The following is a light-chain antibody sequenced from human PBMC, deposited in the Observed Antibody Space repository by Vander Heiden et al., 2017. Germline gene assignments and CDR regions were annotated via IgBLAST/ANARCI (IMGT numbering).Light chain of an antibody. CDR1: SGHSSYA. V-gene: IGLV4-69*01. CDR3: QTWGTGVWV. Sequence: QLVLTHSPSASASLGASVQLTCTLSSGHSSYAIEWHQQQPEKGPRYLMKLNSDGSHSKGAGIPDRFSGSSSGAERYLTISSLQAEDEADYYCQTWGTGVWVFGGGTKLTVL. J-gene: IGLJ3*02. CDR2: LNSDGSH.